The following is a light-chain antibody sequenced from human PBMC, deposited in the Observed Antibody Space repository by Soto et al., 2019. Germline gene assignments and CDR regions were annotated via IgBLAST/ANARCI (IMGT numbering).Light chain of an antibody. CDR3: HQYNDWRGT. J-gene: IGKJ1*01. V-gene: IGKV3-15*01. CDR2: GAS. CDR1: QSVGSN. Sequence: EIVMTQSPATLSVSPGERATLSCRASQSVGSNLAWYQQKPGQAPRVLIYGASTRATGIPARFSGSGSGTEFTLTISSLRSEDFAIYYCHQYNDWRGTFGQGTKVEIK.